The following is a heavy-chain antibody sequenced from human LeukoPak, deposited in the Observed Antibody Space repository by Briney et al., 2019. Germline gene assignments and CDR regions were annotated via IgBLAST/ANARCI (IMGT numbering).Heavy chain of an antibody. CDR1: GGSISSGHW. CDR3: ARNAYYSADY. D-gene: IGHD2/OR15-2a*01. CDR2: IHHTGST. V-gene: IGHV4-4*02. Sequence: PSGTLSLTCDVSGGSISSGHWWSWVRQPPGKGLEWIGEIHHTGSTNYNPSLKSRVTISIDTSKSHFSVTLTPVTAADTAVYYCARNAYYSADYWGQGTLVTVSS. J-gene: IGHJ4*02.